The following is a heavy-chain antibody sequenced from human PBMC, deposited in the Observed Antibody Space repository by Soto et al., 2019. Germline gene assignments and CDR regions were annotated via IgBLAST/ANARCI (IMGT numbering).Heavy chain of an antibody. V-gene: IGHV3-23*01. CDR1: GFSFSDYA. CDR2: ISRTGDSA. CDR3: AKGPDGSGYYHNWFDS. D-gene: IGHD3-22*01. Sequence: GGSLRLSCAASGFSFSDYAMSWVRQAPGKGLEWVSSISRTGDSAYYADTVKGRFAISRDRSKNRLSLQMNSLRVEDTAVYYCAKGPDGSGYYHNWFDSWGQGTLVTVSS. J-gene: IGHJ5*01.